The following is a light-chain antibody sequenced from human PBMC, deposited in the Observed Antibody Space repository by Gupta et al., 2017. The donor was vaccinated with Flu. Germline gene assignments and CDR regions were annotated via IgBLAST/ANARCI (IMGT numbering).Light chain of an antibody. CDR3: QHLYSYSRT. CDR2: KTS. J-gene: IGKJ1*01. V-gene: IGKV1-5*03. Sequence: PSTQSASVVDRVTIVVRASQNISGSVAWYQQKPGKAPNLLIYKTSRLESGVPSRFRGSGSGTXFTLAIXSLQPDDFATYYCQHLYSYSRTFGXGTKVEIK. CDR1: QNISGS.